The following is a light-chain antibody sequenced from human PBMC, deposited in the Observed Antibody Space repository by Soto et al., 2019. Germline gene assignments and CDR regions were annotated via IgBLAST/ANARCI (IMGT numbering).Light chain of an antibody. J-gene: IGKJ5*01. CDR2: DAS. CDR3: QQFNSYPIT. CDR1: QGISSA. Sequence: AIQLTQSPSSLSASVGDRVTITCRASQGISSALAWYQQKPGKAPKLLIYDASSLESGVPSRFSGSGSGTDFTLTISSLQPEDFATYYCQQFNSYPITFSQGTRLPIK. V-gene: IGKV1-13*02.